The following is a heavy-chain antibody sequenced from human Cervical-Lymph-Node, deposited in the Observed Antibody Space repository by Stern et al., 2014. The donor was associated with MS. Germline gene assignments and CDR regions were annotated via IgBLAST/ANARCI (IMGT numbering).Heavy chain of an antibody. V-gene: IGHV3-30-3*01. CDR1: GFTFSSYA. CDR2: ISYDGTNK. Sequence: QLVQSGGGVVQPGRSLRLSCAASGFTFSSYAMHWVRPAPGKGLEWVAVISYDGTNKYYAHSVKGRFTMSRDYFKNTLHLQMNSLRPEDTAVYYCARSVATGESGYYYGMDVWGQGTAVTVSS. CDR3: ARSVATGESGYYYGMDV. J-gene: IGHJ6*02. D-gene: IGHD5-12*01.